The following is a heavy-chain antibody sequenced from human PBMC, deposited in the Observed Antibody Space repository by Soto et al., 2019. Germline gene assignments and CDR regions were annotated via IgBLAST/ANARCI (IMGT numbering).Heavy chain of an antibody. J-gene: IGHJ4*02. V-gene: IGHV4-59*01. CDR2: IYYSGST. CDR3: ARGTWFGELLMWDY. D-gene: IGHD3-10*01. Sequence: LSLTCTVSGGSSISYYWSWIRQPPGKGLEWIGYIYYSGSTNYNPSLKSRVTISVDTSKNQFSLKLSSVTAADTAVYYCARGTWFGELLMWDYWGQGTLVTVSS. CDR1: GGSSISYY.